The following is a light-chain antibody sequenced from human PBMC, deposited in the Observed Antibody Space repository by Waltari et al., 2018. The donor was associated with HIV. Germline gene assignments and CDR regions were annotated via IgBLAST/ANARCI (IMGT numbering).Light chain of an antibody. J-gene: IGKJ2*01. V-gene: IGKV1-5*03. CDR1: QNITNW. CDR3: QQYYSFPVT. CDR2: KAS. Sequence: DIQMTQSPSTLSASMGYRVTITCRASQNITNWLAWYQQKPGKAPKLLIYKASNLESGVPSGFSGSGSGTEFTLTISSLQPDDFATYYCQQYYSFPVTFGQGTKLQIK.